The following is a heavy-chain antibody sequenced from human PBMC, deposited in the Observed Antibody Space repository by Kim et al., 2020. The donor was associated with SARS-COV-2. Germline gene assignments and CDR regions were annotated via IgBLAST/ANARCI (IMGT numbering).Heavy chain of an antibody. J-gene: IGHJ3*02. V-gene: IGHV7-4-1*02. CDR1: GYTFTSYA. CDR2: INTNTGNP. D-gene: IGHD3-3*01. Sequence: ASVKVSCKASGYTFTSYAMNWVRQAPGQGLEWMGWINTNTGNPTYAQGFTGRFVFSLDTSVNTAYLQISSLKAEDTAIYYCARDETTTIFGVVIIPQAFDIWGQGTMVTVSS. CDR3: ARDETTTIFGVVIIPQAFDI.